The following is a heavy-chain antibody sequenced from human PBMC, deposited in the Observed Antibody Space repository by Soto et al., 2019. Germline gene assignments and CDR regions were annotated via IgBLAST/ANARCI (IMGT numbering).Heavy chain of an antibody. CDR2: ISGYNGNT. J-gene: IGHJ6*02. CDR3: AREGQAPYYCYGMDV. V-gene: IGHV1-18*01. Sequence: QVQVVQSGDEVKKPGASVKVSCKASGYTFTNYGFSWVRQAPGQGLEWMGWISGYNGNTKYAEKFQGRVTMTTDTSTSTAHVELRSLRSDDTAVDYCAREGQAPYYCYGMDVWGQGTAVTVSS. CDR1: GYTFTNYG.